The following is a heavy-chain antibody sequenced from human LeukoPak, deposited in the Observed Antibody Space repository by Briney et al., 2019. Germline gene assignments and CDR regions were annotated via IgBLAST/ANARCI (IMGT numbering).Heavy chain of an antibody. CDR3: AKYPLGFCTRPTCRYLDS. D-gene: IGHD2-8*01. Sequence: PGGSLRLSCAASGFTFSNYGMHWVRQAPGKGLEWVAFIWYDGSNRYYADSVKGRFTISRDNSENTLFLQMSSLRTDDTAVYYCAKYPLGFCTRPTCRYLDSWGQGTLVTVSS. J-gene: IGHJ4*02. CDR1: GFTFSNYG. V-gene: IGHV3-30*02. CDR2: IWYDGSNR.